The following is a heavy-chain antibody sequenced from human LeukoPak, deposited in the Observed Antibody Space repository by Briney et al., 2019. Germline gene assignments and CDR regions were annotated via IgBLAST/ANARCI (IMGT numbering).Heavy chain of an antibody. V-gene: IGHV1-2*02. CDR1: GYTFIGYY. Sequence: ASVNVSCKSSGYTFIGYYMHWVRQAPGRGLEWMGWINPNSGGTNYAQKFQGRVTMIRDTSISTAYRELSRLRSDATAVYYCARADSGYEEFDYWGQGTLVTVSS. D-gene: IGHD5-12*01. J-gene: IGHJ4*02. CDR2: INPNSGGT. CDR3: ARADSGYEEFDY.